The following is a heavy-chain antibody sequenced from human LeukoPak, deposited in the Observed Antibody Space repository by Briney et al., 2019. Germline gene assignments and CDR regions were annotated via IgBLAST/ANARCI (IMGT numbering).Heavy chain of an antibody. D-gene: IGHD3-3*01. Sequence: ASAKVSCKASGYTFTGYYMHWVRQAPGQGLEWMGWINPNSGGTNYAQKFQGWVTMTRDTSISTAYMELSRLRSDDTAVYYCARVGFSPRGFAFDIWGQGTMVTVSS. CDR1: GYTFTGYY. J-gene: IGHJ3*02. CDR2: INPNSGGT. V-gene: IGHV1-2*04. CDR3: ARVGFSPRGFAFDI.